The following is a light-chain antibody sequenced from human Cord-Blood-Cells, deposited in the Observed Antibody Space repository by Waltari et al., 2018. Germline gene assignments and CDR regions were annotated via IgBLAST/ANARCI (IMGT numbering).Light chain of an antibody. V-gene: IGLV2-14*01. CDR2: DVS. Sequence: QSALTQPASVSGSPGQSITISCTGTSSDVGGYNYVSWYQQHPGQAPKLRIYDVSNRPSGVSNRFSGSKSGNTASLTISGLQAEDEAYYYCSSYTSSSTWVFGGGTKLTVL. CDR3: SSYTSSSTWV. CDR1: SSDVGGYNY. J-gene: IGLJ3*02.